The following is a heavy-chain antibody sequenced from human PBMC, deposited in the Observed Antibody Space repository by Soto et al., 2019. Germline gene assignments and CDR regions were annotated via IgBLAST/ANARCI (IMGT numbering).Heavy chain of an antibody. CDR1: GYTFTGYY. D-gene: IGHD3-3*01. CDR2: INPNSGGT. V-gene: IGHV1-2*04. CDR3: ARGQRITIFGVAKYYFDY. Sequence: ASVKVSCKASGYTFTGYYMHWVRQAPGQGLEWMGWINPNSGGTNYAQKFQGWVTMTRDTSISTAYMELSRLRSDDTAVYYCARGQRITIFGVAKYYFDYWGQGTLVTVSS. J-gene: IGHJ4*02.